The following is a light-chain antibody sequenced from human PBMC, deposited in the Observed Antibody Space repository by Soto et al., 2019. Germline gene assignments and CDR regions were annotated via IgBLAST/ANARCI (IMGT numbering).Light chain of an antibody. CDR3: QQRNVWPPIT. CDR1: QNIHNH. Sequence: MSQSPATLSVSPWERVTLSCRASQNIHNHMSWFLQKPGQTPRLLIYDAIIRAADVPARFSGSWSGTEFTLTINSLEPEDFAVYYCQQRNVWPPITFGQGTRLEIK. V-gene: IGKV3-11*01. CDR2: DAI. J-gene: IGKJ5*01.